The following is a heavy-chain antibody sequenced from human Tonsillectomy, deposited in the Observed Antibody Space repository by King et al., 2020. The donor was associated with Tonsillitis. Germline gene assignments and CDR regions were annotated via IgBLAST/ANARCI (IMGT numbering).Heavy chain of an antibody. V-gene: IGHV3-15*01. D-gene: IGHD3-10*01. CDR1: GFTFSNAW. CDR3: TTDRYYDFDY. CDR2: IYSKTDGGTT. J-gene: IGHJ4*02. Sequence: VQLVESGGGLVKPGGSLRLSGAAPGFTFSNAWMSWAGKAQGKGLEWVGGIYSKTDGGTTESAAPVKGRFTISRDASKNTLYRQMNSLKTEDTAVYYCTTDRYYDFDYWGQGTLVTVSS.